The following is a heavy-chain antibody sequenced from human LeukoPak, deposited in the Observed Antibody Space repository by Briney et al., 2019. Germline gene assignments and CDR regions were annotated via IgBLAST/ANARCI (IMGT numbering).Heavy chain of an antibody. J-gene: IGHJ4*02. CDR1: GYTFTDYY. CDR3: ARGTQLLPFHY. V-gene: IGHV1-2*04. Sequence: ASVTVSFKSSGYTFTDYYMHGVRQAAGKGGEGMGWINPHTGGTNSAQKFQGWSTMTRDTSLSTAYMELSRLRSDDTAVYYCARGTQLLPFHYWGRGTLVTVSS. CDR2: INPHTGGT. D-gene: IGHD2-2*01.